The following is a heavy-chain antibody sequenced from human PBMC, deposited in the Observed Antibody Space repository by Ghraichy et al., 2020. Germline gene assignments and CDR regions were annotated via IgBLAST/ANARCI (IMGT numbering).Heavy chain of an antibody. V-gene: IGHV3-23*01. Sequence: GGSLTLSCAASGFTFSSYAMSWVRQAPGKGLEWVSAISGSGGSTYYADSVKGRFTISRDNSKNTLYLQMNSLRAEDTAVYYCAKRGYGDYYYYGMDVWGQGTTVTVSS. CDR3: AKRGYGDYYYYGMDV. J-gene: IGHJ6*02. CDR1: GFTFSSYA. D-gene: IGHD4-17*01. CDR2: ISGSGGST.